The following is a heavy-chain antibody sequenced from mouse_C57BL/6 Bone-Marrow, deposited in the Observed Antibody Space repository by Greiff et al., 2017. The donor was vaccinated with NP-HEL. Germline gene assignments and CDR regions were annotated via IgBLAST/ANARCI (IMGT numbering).Heavy chain of an antibody. Sequence: VQLKESGAELVRPGASVKLSCTASGFNIKDDYMHWVKQRPEQGLEWIGWIDPENGDTEYASKFQGKATITADTSSNTAYLQLSSLTSEDTAVYYCTIIYYGYDGGYYFDYWGQGTTLTVSS. J-gene: IGHJ2*01. CDR1: GFNIKDDY. CDR2: IDPENGDT. D-gene: IGHD2-2*01. V-gene: IGHV14-4*01. CDR3: TIIYYGYDGGYYFDY.